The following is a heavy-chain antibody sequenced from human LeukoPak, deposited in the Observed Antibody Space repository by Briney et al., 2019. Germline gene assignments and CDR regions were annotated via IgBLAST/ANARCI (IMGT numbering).Heavy chain of an antibody. CDR1: GFTFSSYA. D-gene: IGHD6-13*01. V-gene: IGHV3-23*01. CDR2: ISGSGGST. Sequence: GGSLRLSCAASGFTFSSYAMSWVRQAPGKGLEWVSAISGSGGSTYYADSVKGRFTISRDNSKNTLYLQMSSLRAEDTAMYYCARDYGIAAAGSPNWFDPWGQGTLVTVSS. J-gene: IGHJ5*02. CDR3: ARDYGIAAAGSPNWFDP.